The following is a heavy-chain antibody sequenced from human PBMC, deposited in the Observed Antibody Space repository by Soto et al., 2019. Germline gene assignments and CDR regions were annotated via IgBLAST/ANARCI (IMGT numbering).Heavy chain of an antibody. CDR1: GFTFSSYG. J-gene: IGHJ4*02. D-gene: IGHD6-25*01. CDR2: IWYDGSNK. V-gene: IGHV3-33*01. Sequence: GGSLRLSCAASGFTFSSYGMHWVRQAPGKGLEWVAVIWYDGSNKYYADSVKGRFTISRDNSKNTLYLQMNSLRAEDTAVYYCARASGDGYNYFDCWGQGTLVTVSS. CDR3: ARASGDGYNYFDC.